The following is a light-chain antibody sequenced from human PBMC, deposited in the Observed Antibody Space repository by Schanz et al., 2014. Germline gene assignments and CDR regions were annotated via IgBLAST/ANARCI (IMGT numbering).Light chain of an antibody. J-gene: IGLJ3*02. V-gene: IGLV2-8*01. CDR2: AVN. Sequence: QSALTQPPSASGSLGQSVTISCTGTSNDIGRYDFVSWYQQHPGKAPKLMIYAVNKRPSGVPDRFSGSKSGNTASLTVSGLQAEDEADYHCSSYADTNKELFGGGTKLTVL. CDR3: SSYADTNKEL. CDR1: SNDIGRYDF.